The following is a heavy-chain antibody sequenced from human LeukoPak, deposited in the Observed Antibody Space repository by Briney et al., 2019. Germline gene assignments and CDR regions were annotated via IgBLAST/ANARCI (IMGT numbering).Heavy chain of an antibody. J-gene: IGHJ4*02. CDR1: GGSISNYD. CDR3: AGLTLASSWTPRYPRY. Sequence: SETLSLTCTVSGGSISNYDWRWIRQPPGKGLEWIGYIYYSGSTNYNTSLNSRVTISVDTSKNQFSLKLSSVTAADTAVYYCAGLTLASSWTPRYPRYWGQGTLVTVSS. CDR2: IYYSGST. D-gene: IGHD6-13*01. V-gene: IGHV4-59*01.